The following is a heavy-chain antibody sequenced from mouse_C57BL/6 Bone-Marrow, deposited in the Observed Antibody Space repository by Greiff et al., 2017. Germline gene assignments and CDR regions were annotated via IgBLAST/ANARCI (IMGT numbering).Heavy chain of an antibody. CDR1: GYTFTSYW. Sequence: QVQLKQPGAELVKPGASVKLSCKASGYTFTSYWMQWVKQRPGQGLEWIGEIDPSDSYTNYNQKFKGKATLTVDTSSSTAYMQLSSLTSEDSAVYYCARSGANWDAYWGQGTLVTVSA. CDR3: ARSGANWDAY. CDR2: IDPSDSYT. D-gene: IGHD4-1*01. V-gene: IGHV1-50*01. J-gene: IGHJ3*01.